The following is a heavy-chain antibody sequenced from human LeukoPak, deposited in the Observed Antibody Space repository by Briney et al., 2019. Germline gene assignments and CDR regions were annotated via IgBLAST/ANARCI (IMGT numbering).Heavy chain of an antibody. Sequence: GASVKVSCKASGYTLTSYGISWVRQAPGQGLEWMGWISAYNVNTNYAQKLQGRVTMTTDTSTSTAYMELRSLRSDDTAVYYCARDSEVDTAMVGLRYYYYYYMDVWGKGTTVTISS. D-gene: IGHD5-18*01. CDR3: ARDSEVDTAMVGLRYYYYYYMDV. J-gene: IGHJ6*03. CDR1: GYTLTSYG. CDR2: ISAYNVNT. V-gene: IGHV1-18*01.